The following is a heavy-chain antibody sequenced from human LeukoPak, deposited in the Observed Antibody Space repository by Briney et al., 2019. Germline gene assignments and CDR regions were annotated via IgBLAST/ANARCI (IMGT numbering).Heavy chain of an antibody. J-gene: IGHJ3*02. CDR1: GYTFASYD. CDR3: ATTYYYDSSAHSGAFDI. CDR2: MNPNSGNT. D-gene: IGHD3-22*01. V-gene: IGHV1-8*01. Sequence: ASVKVSCKASGYTFASYDINWVRQATGQGLEWMGWMNPNSGNTGYAQKFQGRVTMTRNTSISTAYMELSSLRSEDTAVYYCATTYYYDSSAHSGAFDIWGQGTMVTVSS.